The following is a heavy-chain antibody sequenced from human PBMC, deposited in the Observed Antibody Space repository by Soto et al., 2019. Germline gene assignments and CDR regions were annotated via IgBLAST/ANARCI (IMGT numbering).Heavy chain of an antibody. CDR1: GFTFSSYA. CDR2: ISRNGGST. CDR3: ARSGLPFDY. Sequence: EVQLVESGGGLVQPGGSLRLSCAASGFTFSSYAMHWVRQAPGKGLEYVSGISRNGGSTYYANSVKGRFTISRDNSKSTLYLQVGSLRAEDMAVYYCARSGLPFDYWGQVTLVTVSS. D-gene: IGHD2-21*02. J-gene: IGHJ4*02. V-gene: IGHV3-64*01.